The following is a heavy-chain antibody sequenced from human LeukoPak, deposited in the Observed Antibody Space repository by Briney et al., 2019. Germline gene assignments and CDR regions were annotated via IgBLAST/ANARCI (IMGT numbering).Heavy chain of an antibody. Sequence: ASVKVSCKASGYTFTSYDIIWVRQATGQGLEWMGWINPNTSNTGYAQKFQGRVTMTRNTSISTVFMELGSLRFDDTAVYYCARGRGPEYDTRGYWGQGTLVTVSS. V-gene: IGHV1-8*01. CDR3: ARGRGPEYDTRGY. CDR2: INPNTSNT. D-gene: IGHD2/OR15-2a*01. CDR1: GYTFTSYD. J-gene: IGHJ4*02.